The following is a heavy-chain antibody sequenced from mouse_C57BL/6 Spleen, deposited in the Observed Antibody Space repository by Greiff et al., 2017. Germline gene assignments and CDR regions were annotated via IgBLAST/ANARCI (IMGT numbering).Heavy chain of an antibody. CDR2: ISYDGSN. D-gene: IGHD1-1*01. CDR1: GYSITSGYY. CDR3: AREGDYYGSSPPFAY. Sequence: EVKLQESGPGLVKPSQSLSLTCSVTGYSITSGYYWNWIRQFPGNKLEWMGYISYDGSNNYNPSLKNRISITRDTSKNQFFLKLNSVTTEDTATYYCAREGDYYGSSPPFAYWGQGTLVTVSA. V-gene: IGHV3-6*01. J-gene: IGHJ3*01.